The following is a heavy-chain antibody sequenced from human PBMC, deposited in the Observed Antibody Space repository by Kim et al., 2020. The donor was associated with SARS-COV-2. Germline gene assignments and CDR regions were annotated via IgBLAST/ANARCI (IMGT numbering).Heavy chain of an antibody. CDR3: AKDKSGKSDYYRDYYYYIDV. Sequence: GGSLRLSCVGSGFRFDHYAAHWVRQVPGKGLEWVALISGDGGRSWYGDSVKGRFTVSRDNRKNSLYLQMNSLRNEDTALYYCAKDKSGKSDYYRDYYYYIDVWGEGTRSPSP. D-gene: IGHD3-3*01. CDR2: ISGDGGRS. CDR1: GFRFDHYA. J-gene: IGHJ6*03. V-gene: IGHV3-43*02.